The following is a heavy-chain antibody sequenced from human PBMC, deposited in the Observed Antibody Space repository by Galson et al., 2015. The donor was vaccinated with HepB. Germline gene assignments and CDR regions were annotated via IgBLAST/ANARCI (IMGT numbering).Heavy chain of an antibody. Sequence: SVKVSCKASGYTFTGYYMHWVRQAPGQGLEWMGWINPNSGGTNYAQKFQGWVTMTRDTSISTAYMELSRLRSDDTAVYYCAREGGCSGGSCYSGYYYYGMDVWGQGTTVTVSS. CDR2: INPNSGGT. J-gene: IGHJ6*02. CDR1: GYTFTGYY. CDR3: AREGGCSGGSCYSGYYYYGMDV. D-gene: IGHD2-15*01. V-gene: IGHV1-2*04.